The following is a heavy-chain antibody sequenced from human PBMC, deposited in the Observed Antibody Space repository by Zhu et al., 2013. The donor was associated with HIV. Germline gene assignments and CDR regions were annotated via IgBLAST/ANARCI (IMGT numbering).Heavy chain of an antibody. D-gene: IGHD3-16*02. V-gene: IGHV1-69*04. CDR1: GGTFSSYT. Sequence: QVQLVQSGAEVKKPGSSVKVSCKASGGTFSSYTISWVRQAPGQGLEWMGRIIPILGIANYAQKFQGRVTITADKSTSTAYMELSSLRSEDTAVYYCARGIKHLGELSLYYYGMDVWGQGTTVTVSS. CDR2: IIPILGIA. CDR3: ARGIKHLGELSLYYYGMDV. J-gene: IGHJ6*02.